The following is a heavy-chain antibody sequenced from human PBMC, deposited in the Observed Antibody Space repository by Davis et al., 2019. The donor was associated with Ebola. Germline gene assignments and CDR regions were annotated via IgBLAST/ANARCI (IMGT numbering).Heavy chain of an antibody. CDR1: GGSISSSSYY. CDR2: IYYSGST. J-gene: IGHJ6*02. Sequence: SETLSLTCTVSGGSISSSSYYWGWIRQPPGKGLEWIGSIYYSGSTYYNPSLKSRVTISVDMSKSQVSLRLRSVTAADTAVYYCARGVDTAIKRRNDYNYYYGMGVWGQGTTVTVSS. V-gene: IGHV4-39*07. D-gene: IGHD5-18*01. CDR3: ARGVDTAIKRRNDYNYYYGMGV.